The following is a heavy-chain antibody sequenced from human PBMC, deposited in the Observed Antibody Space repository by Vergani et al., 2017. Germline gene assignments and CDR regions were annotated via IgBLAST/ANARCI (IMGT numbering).Heavy chain of an antibody. D-gene: IGHD6-13*01. CDR1: GYTFTSYG. CDR3: ARDTGGSSSWYTPWYYYYGMDV. V-gene: IGHV1-18*01. J-gene: IGHJ6*02. Sequence: QVQLVQSGAEVKKPGASVKVSCKASGYTFTSYGISWVRQAPGQGLEWMGWISAYNGNTNYAQKLQGRVTMTTDTSTSTAYMELRRLRSDDTAVYYCARDTGGSSSWYTPWYYYYGMDVWGQGTTVTVSS. CDR2: ISAYNGNT.